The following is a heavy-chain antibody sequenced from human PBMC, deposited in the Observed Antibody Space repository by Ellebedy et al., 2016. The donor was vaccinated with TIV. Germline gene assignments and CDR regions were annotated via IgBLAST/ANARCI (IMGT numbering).Heavy chain of an antibody. CDR1: GFTFSSYS. Sequence: GESLKISXAASGFTFSSYSMNWVRQAPGKGLEWVSSISSSSSYIYYADSVKGRFTISRDNAKNSLYLQMNSLRAEDTAVYYCARGRGEGTWLQFTRYYFDYWGQGTLVTVSS. V-gene: IGHV3-21*01. J-gene: IGHJ4*02. CDR3: ARGRGEGTWLQFTRYYFDY. CDR2: ISSSSSYI. D-gene: IGHD5-24*01.